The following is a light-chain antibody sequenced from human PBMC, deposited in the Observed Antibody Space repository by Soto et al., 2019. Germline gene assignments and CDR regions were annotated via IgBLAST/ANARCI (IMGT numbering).Light chain of an antibody. CDR1: QSVISY. CDR3: HQYDSWT. J-gene: IGKJ1*01. V-gene: IGKV3-20*01. Sequence: ESVLTQVPSSLSLSPGERPTLSCRASQSVISYLAWYQQKPGQVPRLLIYGASSRATGIPDRFSGSGSGTDFTLTISRLEPEDFAVYYCHQYDSWTFGQGTKVEIK. CDR2: GAS.